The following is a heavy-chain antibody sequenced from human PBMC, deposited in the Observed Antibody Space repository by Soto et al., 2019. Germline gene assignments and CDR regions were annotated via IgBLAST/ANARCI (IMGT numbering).Heavy chain of an antibody. CDR3: ARRYSSSFDY. CDR2: IYYSGST. J-gene: IGHJ4*02. Sequence: SETMSLTCTVSGGSISSHYWSWIRQPPGKGLEWIGYIYYSGSTNYNPSLKSRVTISVDTSKNQFSLKLSSVTAADTAVYYCARRYSSSFDYWGQGTLVTVSS. V-gene: IGHV4-59*08. CDR1: GGSISSHY. D-gene: IGHD6-13*01.